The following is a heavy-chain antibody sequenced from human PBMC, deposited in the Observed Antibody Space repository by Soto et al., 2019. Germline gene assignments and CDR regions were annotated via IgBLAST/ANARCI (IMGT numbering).Heavy chain of an antibody. Sequence: ASVKVSCKASGYTFTSYAMHWVRQAPGQRLEWMGWINAGNGNIKYSRKFQGRVTITRDTSASTAYMELSCLRSEDTAVYYCARDNKAVADDAFDIWGQGTMVTVSS. CDR1: GYTFTSYA. CDR2: INAGNGNI. CDR3: ARDNKAVADDAFDI. V-gene: IGHV1-3*01. J-gene: IGHJ3*02. D-gene: IGHD6-19*01.